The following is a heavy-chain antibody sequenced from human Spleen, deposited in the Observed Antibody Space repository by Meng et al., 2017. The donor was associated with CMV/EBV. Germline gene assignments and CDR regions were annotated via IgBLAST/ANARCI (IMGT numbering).Heavy chain of an antibody. CDR3: ARDGVRFLEWLLALDYYYYGMDV. J-gene: IGHJ6*02. Sequence: GESLKISCAASGFTFSSYSMNWVRQAPGKGLEWVSSISTTSAYIYYADSLKGRFTISRDNAKNSLYLQMNSLRAEDTAVYYCARDGVRFLEWLLALDYYYYGMDVWGQGTTVTVSS. CDR2: ISTTSAYI. D-gene: IGHD3-3*01. V-gene: IGHV3-21*01. CDR1: GFTFSSYS.